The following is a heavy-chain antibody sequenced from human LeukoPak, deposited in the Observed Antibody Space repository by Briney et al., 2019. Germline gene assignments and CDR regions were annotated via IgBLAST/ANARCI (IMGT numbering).Heavy chain of an antibody. CDR2: INHSGST. J-gene: IGHJ4*02. V-gene: IGHV4-34*01. D-gene: IGHD6-19*01. CDR1: GGSFSGYY. CDR3: AREARGSSKIDY. Sequence: SETLSLTCAVYGGSFSGYYWSWIRQPPGKGLEWIGEINHSGSTNYNPSLKSRVTISVETSKNQFSLKLSSVTAADTAVYYCAREARGSSKIDYWGQGTLVTVSS.